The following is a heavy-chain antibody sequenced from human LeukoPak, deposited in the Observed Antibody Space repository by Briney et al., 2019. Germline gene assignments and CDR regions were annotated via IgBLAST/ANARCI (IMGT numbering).Heavy chain of an antibody. CDR2: LSNTESS. CDR3: ARAIGVVDCGTQTCYPYHFDK. V-gene: IGHV3-66*01. Sequence: PGGSLRLSCAASGFSVRGSFMNWVRQAPGKGLEWVSLLSNTESSFYADSVKGRFTLSRDISNNTLYLHMHSLRGEDTAVYFCARAIGVVDCGTQTCYPYHFDKWGRGTLVTVSS. J-gene: IGHJ4*02. D-gene: IGHD2-21*01. CDR1: GFSVRGSF.